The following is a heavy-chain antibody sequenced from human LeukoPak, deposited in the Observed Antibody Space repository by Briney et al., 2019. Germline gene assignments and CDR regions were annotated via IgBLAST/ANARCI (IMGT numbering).Heavy chain of an antibody. D-gene: IGHD2-21*02. J-gene: IGHJ4*02. Sequence: SETLSLTCAVYGGSFIPYYWSWIRQPPGKGLEWIGEINHSGSTNYNPSLKSRVTISVDTSKNQFSLKLSSVTAADTAVYYCARGGFYCGGDCYVDYWGQGTLVTVSS. CDR2: INHSGST. CDR1: GGSFIPYY. V-gene: IGHV4-34*01. CDR3: ARGGFYCGGDCYVDY.